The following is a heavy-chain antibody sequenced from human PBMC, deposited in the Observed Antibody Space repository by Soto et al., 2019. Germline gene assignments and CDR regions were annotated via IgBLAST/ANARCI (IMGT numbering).Heavy chain of an antibody. CDR3: ARDPMTTVVADAFDI. CDR2: ISYDGSNK. CDR1: GFTFCSYA. J-gene: IGHJ3*02. V-gene: IGHV3-30-3*01. D-gene: IGHD4-17*01. Sequence: GGSLRLSCAASGFTFCSYAMHWVRQAPGKGLEWVAVISYDGSNKYYADSVKGRFTISRDNSKNTLYLQMNSLRAEDTAVYYCARDPMTTVVADAFDIWGQGTMVTVSS.